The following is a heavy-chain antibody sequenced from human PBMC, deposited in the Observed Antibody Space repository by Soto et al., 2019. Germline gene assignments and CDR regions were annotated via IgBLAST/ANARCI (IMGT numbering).Heavy chain of an antibody. V-gene: IGHV1-69*08. D-gene: IGHD3-3*01. Sequence: QVQLVQSGAEVKKPGSSVKVSCKASGGTYSSYTISWVRQAPGQGLEWMGRIIPILGIANYAQKFQGRVTITADKSTSTAYMELSSLRSEDTAVYYCARDGYEAYYYGMDVWGQGTTVTVSS. CDR2: IIPILGIA. CDR1: GGTYSSYT. CDR3: ARDGYEAYYYGMDV. J-gene: IGHJ6*02.